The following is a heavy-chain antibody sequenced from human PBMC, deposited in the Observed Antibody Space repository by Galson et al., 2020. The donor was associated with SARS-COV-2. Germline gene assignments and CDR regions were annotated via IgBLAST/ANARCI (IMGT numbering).Heavy chain of an antibody. V-gene: IGHV4-39*01. J-gene: IGHJ5*02. CDR3: ARRGGTKPSHYLNPLDP. CDR2: PYFSGTT. Sequence: SETLSLTCTLSGGSITYSSYYWAWIRQPPGKGLEWIGSPYFSGTTSYNPSLSSRATITFDTSKNQFSHDLTSVTAADTAVYYCARRGGTKPSHYLNPLDPWGQGIQVTVSS. D-gene: IGHD3-16*01. CDR1: GGSITYSSYY.